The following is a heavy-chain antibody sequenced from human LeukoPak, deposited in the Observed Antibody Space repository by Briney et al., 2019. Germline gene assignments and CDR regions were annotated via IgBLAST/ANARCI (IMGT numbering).Heavy chain of an antibody. V-gene: IGHV3-30*03. Sequence: PGGSLRLSCVASGFTFSRYGMHWVRQAPGKGLEWVALISYDGSNKYYADSVKGRFTISRDNAKNSLYLQMNSLGAEDTAVYYCVVTIFGVVFWGQGTLVTVSS. CDR3: VVTIFGVVF. CDR2: ISYDGSNK. D-gene: IGHD3-3*01. J-gene: IGHJ4*02. CDR1: GFTFSRYG.